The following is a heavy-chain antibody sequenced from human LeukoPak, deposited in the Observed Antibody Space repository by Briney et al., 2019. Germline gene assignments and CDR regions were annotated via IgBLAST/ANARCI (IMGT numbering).Heavy chain of an antibody. Sequence: GGSLRLSCAASGFTVSSNYMSWVRQAPGKGLEWVSVIYSGGSTYYADSVKGRFTISRDYAKNSLYLQMNSLRVEDTAVYYCARDKVGSTANFDYWGQGTLVTVSS. J-gene: IGHJ4*02. CDR3: ARDKVGSTANFDY. D-gene: IGHD1-26*01. V-gene: IGHV3-53*01. CDR2: IYSGGST. CDR1: GFTVSSNY.